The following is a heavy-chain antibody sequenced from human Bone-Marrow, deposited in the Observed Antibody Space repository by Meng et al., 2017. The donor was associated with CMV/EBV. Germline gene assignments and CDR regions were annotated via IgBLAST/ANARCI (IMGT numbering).Heavy chain of an antibody. CDR1: GFTFSNYA. Sequence: GESLKIPCAASGFTFSNYAMSWGRQAPGKGLEWVSVIYSGGSTTYYADPVKGRFTISRDNSKNTVYLQMSSLRAEDTAVYYCARSGAEWGRLDYWGQGSLVTVSS. CDR3: ARSGAEWGRLDY. D-gene: IGHD3-3*01. V-gene: IGHV3-23*03. CDR2: IYSGGSTT. J-gene: IGHJ4*02.